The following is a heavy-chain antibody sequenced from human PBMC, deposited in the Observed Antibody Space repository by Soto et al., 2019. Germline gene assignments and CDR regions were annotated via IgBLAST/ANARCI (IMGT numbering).Heavy chain of an antibody. V-gene: IGHV3-23*01. CDR3: AKDPPSPWTANWVDP. Sequence: EEQVSESGGALVQPGGSLRLSCAASGFNFNTFAMSWIRQAPGKGLEWVSHISSSGGSRDYADSVRGRFTISRDNSKNVLFLQMNSLRPDDTATYYCAKDPPSPWTANWVDPWGKGTLVTVSS. CDR1: GFNFNTFA. D-gene: IGHD1-1*01. CDR2: ISSSGGSR. J-gene: IGHJ5*02.